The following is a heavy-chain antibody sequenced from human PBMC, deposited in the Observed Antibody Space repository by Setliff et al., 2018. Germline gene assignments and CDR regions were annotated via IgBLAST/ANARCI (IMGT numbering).Heavy chain of an antibody. CDR2: IYIGGSA. J-gene: IGHJ6*03. CDR3: AREQWLDPPGYYYMDV. D-gene: IGHD6-19*01. Sequence: PSETLSLTCTVSGSSISSYYWSWIRQSAGKGLEWIGHIYIGGSANYNPSLKSRVTMSIDTSKNQFSLKLNSVTAADMAVYYCAREQWLDPPGYYYMDVWAKGTTVTVSS. V-gene: IGHV4-4*07. CDR1: GSSISSYY.